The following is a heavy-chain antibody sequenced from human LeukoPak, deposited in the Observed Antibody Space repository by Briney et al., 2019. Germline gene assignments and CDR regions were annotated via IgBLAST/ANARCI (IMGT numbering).Heavy chain of an antibody. J-gene: IGHJ5*02. D-gene: IGHD4-17*01. CDR2: IYSGGTT. V-gene: IGHV3-53*01. Sequence: PGGSLRLSCAASGFTVSNTYMSWVRQAPGEGLEWVSVIYSGGTTYYADSVKGRFTISRDNAKNTLYLQMNSLRAEDTAVYYCARDYDYGDYGRAYNWFDPWGQGTLVTVSS. CDR1: GFTVSNTY. CDR3: ARDYDYGDYGRAYNWFDP.